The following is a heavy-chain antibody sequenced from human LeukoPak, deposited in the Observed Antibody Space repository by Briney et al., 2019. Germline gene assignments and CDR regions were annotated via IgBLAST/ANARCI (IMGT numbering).Heavy chain of an antibody. Sequence: SETLSLTCTVSGGSISSYYWSWIRQPPGKGLEWIGYIYYSGSTNYNPSLKSRVTISVDTPKNQFSLKLSSVTAADTAVYYCARDLWFGELHWFDPWGQGTLVTVSS. CDR3: ARDLWFGELHWFDP. D-gene: IGHD3-10*01. CDR1: GGSISSYY. CDR2: IYYSGST. J-gene: IGHJ5*02. V-gene: IGHV4-59*01.